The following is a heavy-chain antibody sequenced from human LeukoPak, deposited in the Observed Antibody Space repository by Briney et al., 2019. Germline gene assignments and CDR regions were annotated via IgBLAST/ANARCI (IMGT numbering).Heavy chain of an antibody. Sequence: HPGRSLRLSCAASGFTFDDYAMHWVRQAPGKGLEWVSGISWNSGSIGYADSVKGRFTISRDNAKNSLYVQMNSLRAEDTALYYCATSPGEQQLVQDFDYWGQGTLVTVSS. CDR2: ISWNSGSI. J-gene: IGHJ4*02. CDR3: ATSPGEQQLVQDFDY. D-gene: IGHD6-13*01. CDR1: GFTFDDYA. V-gene: IGHV3-9*01.